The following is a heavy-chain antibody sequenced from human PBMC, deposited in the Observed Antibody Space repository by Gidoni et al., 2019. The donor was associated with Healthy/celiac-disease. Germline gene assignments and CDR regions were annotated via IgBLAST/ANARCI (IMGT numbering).Heavy chain of an antibody. Sequence: EVQLVESGGGLVQPGRSLRRDGTASGFTFGDYAMSWFRQAPGKGLECVGFIRSKAYGGTTEYAASMKVRFTISRDDSKSIAYLQMNSLKTEDTAVYYCTRGWAPDYWGQGTLVTVSS. CDR1: GFTFGDYA. J-gene: IGHJ4*02. CDR3: TRGWAPDY. CDR2: IRSKAYGGTT. V-gene: IGHV3-49*03.